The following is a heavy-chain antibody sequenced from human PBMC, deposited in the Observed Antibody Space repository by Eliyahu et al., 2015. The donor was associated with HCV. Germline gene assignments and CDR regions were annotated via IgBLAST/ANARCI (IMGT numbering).Heavy chain of an antibody. CDR3: ARGGYCSSTSCWGELDP. Sequence: QVQLQESGPGLVKPSETLSLTCTVSGGSISSYYWSWIRQPPGKGLEWIGYIYYSGSTNYNPSLKSRVTISVDTSKNQFSLKLSSVTAADTAVYYCARGGYCSSTSCWGELDPWGQGTLVTVSS. V-gene: IGHV4-59*01. D-gene: IGHD2-2*01. CDR2: IYYSGST. CDR1: GGSISSYY. J-gene: IGHJ5*02.